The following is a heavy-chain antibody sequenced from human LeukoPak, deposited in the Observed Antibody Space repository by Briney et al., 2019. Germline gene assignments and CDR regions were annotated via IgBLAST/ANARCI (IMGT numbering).Heavy chain of an antibody. J-gene: IGHJ4*02. D-gene: IGHD6-13*01. Sequence: GGSLRLSCAASGFTFSDHWMSWVRQAPGKGLEWVGRIKSKTDGGTTDYAAPVKGRFTISRDDSKNTLYLQMNSLKTEDTAVYYCTTDRRGPLEFPGIAAAIPFFDYWGQGTLVTVSS. V-gene: IGHV3-15*01. CDR2: IKSKTDGGTT. CDR1: GFTFSDHW. CDR3: TTDRRGPLEFPGIAAAIPFFDY.